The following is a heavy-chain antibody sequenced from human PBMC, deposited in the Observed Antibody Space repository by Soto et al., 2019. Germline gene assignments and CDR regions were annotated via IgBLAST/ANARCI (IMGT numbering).Heavy chain of an antibody. CDR2: ILHDGNNK. J-gene: IGHJ4*02. Sequence: PGGSLRLSCAASGFTFSNYIMHWVRQAPGKGLEWVAIILHDGNNKYYADSVKGRFTISRDNSKNTLYLQMNSLRAEDTAVYYCARAYSQYITGTTSGGLDYWGQGTLVTVSS. V-gene: IGHV3-30-3*01. CDR1: GFTFSNYI. CDR3: ARAYSQYITGTTSGGLDY. D-gene: IGHD1-7*01.